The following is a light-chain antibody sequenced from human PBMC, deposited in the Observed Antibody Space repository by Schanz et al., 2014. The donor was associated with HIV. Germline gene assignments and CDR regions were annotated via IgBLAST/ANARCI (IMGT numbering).Light chain of an antibody. Sequence: QSALTQPASVSGSPGQSITISCTGTSSDVGGYNYPSWYQHHPGKAPKLMIYDVSNRPSGVSNRFSGSKSGNTASLTISGLQAEDEADYYCSSYTSSSTYVFGTGTKVTVL. CDR1: SSDVGGYNY. V-gene: IGLV2-14*03. CDR3: SSYTSSSTYV. J-gene: IGLJ1*01. CDR2: DVS.